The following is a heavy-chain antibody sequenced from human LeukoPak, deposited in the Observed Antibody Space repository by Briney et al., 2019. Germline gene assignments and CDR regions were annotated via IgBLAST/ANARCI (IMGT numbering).Heavy chain of an antibody. V-gene: IGHV5-51*01. CDR3: ARLLWSGYFDY. Sequence: GESLQISCKGSGYSFTSYWIGWVRPLPGKGLEWMGIIYPGDSDTRYSPSFQGQVTISADKSIRTAYLQSSSLKASDTAMYYCARLLWSGYFDYWGQGTLVTVSS. CDR2: IYPGDSDT. J-gene: IGHJ4*02. CDR1: GYSFTSYW. D-gene: IGHD3-3*01.